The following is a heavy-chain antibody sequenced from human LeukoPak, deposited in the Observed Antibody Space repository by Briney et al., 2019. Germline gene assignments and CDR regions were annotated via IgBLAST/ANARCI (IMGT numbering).Heavy chain of an antibody. Sequence: GASVTVSFTSSGGTFIIYAISWVRQAPGQGLEWMGGIFPIFGTANYAQKFQGRVTITTDESTSTAYMDLSSLRCEDTAVYYCARVSVPFWRSDQNWFDRWGQGTLVTVSS. D-gene: IGHD3-16*02. J-gene: IGHJ5*02. CDR1: GGTFIIYA. CDR3: ARVSVPFWRSDQNWFDR. CDR2: IFPIFGTA. V-gene: IGHV1-69*05.